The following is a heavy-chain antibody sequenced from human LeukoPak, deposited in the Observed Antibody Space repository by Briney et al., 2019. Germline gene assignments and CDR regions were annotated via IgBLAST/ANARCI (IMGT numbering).Heavy chain of an antibody. J-gene: IGHJ6*03. D-gene: IGHD4-23*01. Sequence: GGSLRLSCAASGFTFSSYGMHWVRQAPGKGLEWVSSISSSSSYIYYADSVKGRFTISRDNAKNSLYLQMNSLRAEDTAVYYCASTVGGAYYYYYYMDVWGKGTTVTVSS. V-gene: IGHV3-21*01. CDR1: GFTFSSYG. CDR3: ASTVGGAYYYYYYMDV. CDR2: ISSSSSYI.